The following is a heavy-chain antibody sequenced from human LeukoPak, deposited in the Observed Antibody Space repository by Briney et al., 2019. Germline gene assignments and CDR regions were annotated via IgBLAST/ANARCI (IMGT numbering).Heavy chain of an antibody. D-gene: IGHD1-26*01. CDR2: ISYTGST. CDR3: AREGVGVTMAH. Sequence: SETLSLTCTVSGGSISSSSYYWDWIRQPPGKGLEWIGSISYTGSTFYNTSLKSRVTISADTSKNQFSLQLNSVTPEDTAVYYCAREGVGVTMAHWGQGTLVTVSS. J-gene: IGHJ4*02. V-gene: IGHV4-39*01. CDR1: GGSISSSSYY.